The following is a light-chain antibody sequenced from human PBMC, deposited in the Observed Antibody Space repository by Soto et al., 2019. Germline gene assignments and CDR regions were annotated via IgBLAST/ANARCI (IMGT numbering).Light chain of an antibody. Sequence: DIQMTRSRSTLSASVGDRVTITCRASQSISSRLAWYQQKPGKAPKLLIYKASSLESGVPSRFSGSGSGTEFTLTISSLQPDDFATYYCQQYNSYPWTFGQGTKVEI. CDR2: KAS. CDR1: QSISSR. J-gene: IGKJ1*01. CDR3: QQYNSYPWT. V-gene: IGKV1-5*03.